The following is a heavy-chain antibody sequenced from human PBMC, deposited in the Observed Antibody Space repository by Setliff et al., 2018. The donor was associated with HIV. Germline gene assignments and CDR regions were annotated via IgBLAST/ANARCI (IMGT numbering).Heavy chain of an antibody. D-gene: IGHD3-3*01. CDR2: IYTSGSS. Sequence: SETLSLTCAVSGYSISSGYYWGWIRQPAGKGLEWIGHIYTSGSSTYNPSLKSRVTISRDTSKNQFSLKLSSVTAADTAIYYCARVPRITTLRNAFDIWGQGTMV. CDR3: ARVPRITTLRNAFDI. V-gene: IGHV4-61*09. J-gene: IGHJ3*02. CDR1: GYSISSGYY.